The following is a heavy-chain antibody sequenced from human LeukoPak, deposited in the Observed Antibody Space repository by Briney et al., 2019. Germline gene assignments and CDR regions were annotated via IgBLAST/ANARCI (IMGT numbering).Heavy chain of an antibody. D-gene: IGHD1-26*01. V-gene: IGHV4-59*01. CDR1: GGSISSDY. J-gene: IGHJ3*02. CDR3: ARGPGGGSYSDAFDI. Sequence: SETLSLTCTVSGGSISSDYWSWIRQPPGKGLEWVAYIYNSGITSYNPSLKSRATISMNTSTNQSSLKLSSVSAADTAVYYCARGPGGGSYSDAFDIWGQGTMVTVSS. CDR2: IYNSGIT.